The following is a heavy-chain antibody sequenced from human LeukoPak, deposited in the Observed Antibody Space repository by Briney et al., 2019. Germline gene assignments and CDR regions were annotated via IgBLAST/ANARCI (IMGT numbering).Heavy chain of an antibody. Sequence: SETLSLTCTVSGGSISSYYWSWIRQPAGKGLEWIGRIYTSGSTNYNPSLKSRVTMSVDTSKNQFSLKLSSVTAADTAVYYCASLASIAAAGYYYYYYMYVWGKGTTVTVSS. CDR1: GGSISSYY. CDR2: IYTSGST. CDR3: ASLASIAAAGYYYYYYMYV. D-gene: IGHD6-13*01. J-gene: IGHJ6*03. V-gene: IGHV4-4*07.